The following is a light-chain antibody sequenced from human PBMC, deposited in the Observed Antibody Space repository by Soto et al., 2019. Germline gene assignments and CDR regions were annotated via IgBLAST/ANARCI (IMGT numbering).Light chain of an antibody. J-gene: IGKJ2*01. CDR1: LSFASSY. CDR2: AAS. Sequence: EIVLTQSPVTLSLSPGERATLSCRASLSFASSYLGWYQQKPGQAPRLLLYAASPRAAGIPDRFSGSGSATDFILTIIRLEPEDSAVYYCQHYDCSPPYTFGQGTKLEIK. CDR3: QHYDCSPPYT. V-gene: IGKV3-20*01.